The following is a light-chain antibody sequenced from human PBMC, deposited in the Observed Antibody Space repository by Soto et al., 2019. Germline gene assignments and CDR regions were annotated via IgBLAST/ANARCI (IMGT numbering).Light chain of an antibody. CDR2: EVS. V-gene: IGLV2-14*01. CDR1: SSAVGGYNY. J-gene: IGLJ2*01. Sequence: QSALTQPASVSGSPGQSITISCTGTSSAVGGYNYVSWYQQHPGKAPKLMIYEVSNRPSGVSNRFSGSKSGNTASLTISGLQAEDEADYYCSSYTSSSTVVFGGGTKRTV. CDR3: SSYTSSSTVV.